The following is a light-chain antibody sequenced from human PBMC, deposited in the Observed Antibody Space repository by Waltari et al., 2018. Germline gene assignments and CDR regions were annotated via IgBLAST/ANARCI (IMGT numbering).Light chain of an antibody. J-gene: IGKJ1*01. V-gene: IGKV3-20*01. CDR3: QHYVRLPVT. CDR2: GAS. CDR1: RSVSRV. Sequence: EIVLTQSPGTLSLSPGERATLSCRASRSVSRVLAWYQQKPGQAPRLLIYGASNRATGIPDRFSCSGSGTDFSLTISRLDPEDFAVYYCQHYVRLPVTFGQGTKVEIK.